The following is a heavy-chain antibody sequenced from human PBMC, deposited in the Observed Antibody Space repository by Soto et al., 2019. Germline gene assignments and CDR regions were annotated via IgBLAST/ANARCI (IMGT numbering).Heavy chain of an antibody. J-gene: IGHJ2*01. CDR2: IYYSGST. D-gene: IGHD3-3*01. CDR3: ARQQSRRICGVVNSVCYFDL. Sequence: QLQLQESGPGLVKPSETLSLTCTVSGGSISSSSYYWGWIRQPPGKGLEWIGSIYYSGSTYYNPTIKSRVTLSVDTSKNQFSLKLSSETPADTAVYYCARQQSRRICGVVNSVCYFDLWGRGTLVTVSS. CDR1: GGSISSSSYY. V-gene: IGHV4-39*01.